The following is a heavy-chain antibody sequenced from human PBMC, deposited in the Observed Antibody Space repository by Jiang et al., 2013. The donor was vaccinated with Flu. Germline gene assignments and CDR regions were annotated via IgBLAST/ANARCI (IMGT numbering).Heavy chain of an antibody. V-gene: IGHV3-48*01. D-gene: IGHD1-26*01. CDR1: GFTFSSYS. CDR3: ARDNVVGATRIDY. Sequence: QLLESGGGLVQPGGSLRLSCAASGFTFSSYSMNWVRQAPGKGLEWVSYISSSSSTIYYADSVKGRFTISRDNAKNSLYLQMNSLRAEDTAVYYCARDNVVGATRIDYWGQGTLVTVSS. J-gene: IGHJ4*02. CDR2: ISSSSSTI.